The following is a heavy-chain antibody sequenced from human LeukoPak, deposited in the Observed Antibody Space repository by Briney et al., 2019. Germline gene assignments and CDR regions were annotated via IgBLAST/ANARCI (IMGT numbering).Heavy chain of an antibody. CDR3: ARDKLLSYGSGSYYPNWFDP. J-gene: IGHJ5*02. D-gene: IGHD3-10*01. Sequence: SETLSLTCTVSGGSISRGGYYWRWIRQHPGKGLEWIGYIYYSGGTYYNPSLKSRVTISVDTSKNQFSLKLSSVTAADTAVYYCARDKLLSYGSGSYYPNWFDPWGQGTLVTVSS. CDR1: GGSISRGGYY. CDR2: IYYSGGT. V-gene: IGHV4-31*03.